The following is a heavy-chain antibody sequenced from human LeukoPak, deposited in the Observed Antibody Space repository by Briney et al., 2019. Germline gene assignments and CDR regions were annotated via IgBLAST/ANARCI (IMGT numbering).Heavy chain of an antibody. J-gene: IGHJ6*03. V-gene: IGHV3-21*01. CDR3: ARDPYSGTYGDTYYYMDV. CDR1: GFSFSN. D-gene: IGHD1-26*01. CDR2: ITSSSTYT. Sequence: GGSLRLSCAASGFSFSNMNWVRQAPGKGLEWVSSITSSSTYTFYADSVKGRFTISRDNARNSLYLQMNSLRAEDTAVYYCARDPYSGTYGDTYYYMDVWGKGTTVTISS.